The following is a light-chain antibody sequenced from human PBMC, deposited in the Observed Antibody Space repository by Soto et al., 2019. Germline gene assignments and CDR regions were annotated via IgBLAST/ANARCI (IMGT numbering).Light chain of an antibody. CDR1: QSVRSSH. V-gene: IGKV3D-20*02. Sequence: EIVLAQGPGTLSLCPGERATLSCRASQSVRSSHLAWYQQKPGQAPRLLIYGASNRATGIPARFSGSGSGTDFTLTISSLEPEDFAVYYCQQRGNRPPWTFGQGTKVDIK. CDR2: GAS. J-gene: IGKJ1*01. CDR3: QQRGNRPPWT.